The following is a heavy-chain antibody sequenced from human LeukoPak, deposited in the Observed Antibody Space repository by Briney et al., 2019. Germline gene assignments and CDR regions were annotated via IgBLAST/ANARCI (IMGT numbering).Heavy chain of an antibody. CDR3: ASKGQYCGTLTCKDY. J-gene: IGHJ4*02. CDR2: IYGGGST. V-gene: IGHV3-53*01. Sequence: PGRSLSPSCAASGFTVSSNYMGCGRQAPGKRLECGSLIYGGGSTYYSDSVKGRFTISRDNSKNTIFLQLTSLRVEDTAVYYCASKGQYCGTLTCKDYWGRGTLVTVSS. D-gene: IGHD2-21*01. CDR1: GFTVSSNY.